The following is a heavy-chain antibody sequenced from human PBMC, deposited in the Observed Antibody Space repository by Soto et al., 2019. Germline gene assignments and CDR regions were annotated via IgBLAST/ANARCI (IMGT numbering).Heavy chain of an antibody. CDR3: SKGRRTVGQCSGCTCYDGMYV. D-gene: IGHD2-15*01. Sequence: QVQLMQSGAEVEKTGASVKVSCEASGYSFTGFWIHWVRQAPGPGLEWMGWINPKSGVTNYAQKFQCMVTMTRDTTINTVYMESSILQPDDTAGYYFSKGRRTVGQCSGCTCYDGMYVWCQGSTVTVSS. CDR2: INPKSGVT. J-gene: IGHJ6*02. CDR1: GYSFTGFW. V-gene: IGHV1-2*02.